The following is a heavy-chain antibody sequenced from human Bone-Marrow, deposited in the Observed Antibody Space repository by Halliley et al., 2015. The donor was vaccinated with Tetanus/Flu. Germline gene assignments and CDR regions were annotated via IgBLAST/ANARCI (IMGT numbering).Heavy chain of an antibody. J-gene: IGHJ4*02. CDR3: ARDREDDILTGYYRLPLYSFDY. Sequence: TLSLTCTVSGGSISSSSYYWGWIRQPPGKGLEWIGSIYYSGSTYYNPPLKSRVTISVDTSKNQFSLKLSSVTAADTAVYYCARDREDDILTGYYRLPLYSFDYWGQGTLVTVSS. CDR2: IYYSGST. D-gene: IGHD3-9*01. V-gene: IGHV4-39*02. CDR1: GGSISSSSYY.